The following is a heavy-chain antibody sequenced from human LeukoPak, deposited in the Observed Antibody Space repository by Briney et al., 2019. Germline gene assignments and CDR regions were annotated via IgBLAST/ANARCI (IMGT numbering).Heavy chain of an antibody. J-gene: IGHJ4*02. Sequence: GGSLRLSCATSGFSFSDYEMSWVRQAPGKGLEWISYVSSSGDTIFYADSVKGRFTISRDNAKNSVVLEMNSLSIEDCARDPGGYYYFDKWGQGTLVTVSS. CDR3: GYYYFDK. CDR2: VSSSGDTI. CDR1: GFSFSDYE. V-gene: IGHV3-48*03. D-gene: IGHD2-21*02.